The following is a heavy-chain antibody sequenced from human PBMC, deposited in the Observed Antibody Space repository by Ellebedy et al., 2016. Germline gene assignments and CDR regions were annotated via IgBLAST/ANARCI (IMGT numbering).Heavy chain of an antibody. CDR3: RQGHYADL. V-gene: IGHV3-23*01. D-gene: IGHD4-17*01. CDR2: ISPGSDIT. CDR1: GLSLTSFF. Sequence: GESLKISXTASGLSLTSFFMSWIRQAPGKGLEWVSTISPGSDITRLADSVKGRFTISRDNFKNSVYLRMNSLRVEDTAVYYCRQGHYADLWGQGTLVTVSS. J-gene: IGHJ4*02.